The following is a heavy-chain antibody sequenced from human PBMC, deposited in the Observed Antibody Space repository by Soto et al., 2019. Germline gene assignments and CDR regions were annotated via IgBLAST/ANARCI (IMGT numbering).Heavy chain of an antibody. CDR1: GYTFRSYG. V-gene: IGHV1-18*01. J-gene: IGHJ6*03. D-gene: IGHD3-3*01. CDR2: ISAYNGNT. CDR3: ARAPTIFGVVIMAYYYMDV. Sequence: ASVKVSCKASGYTFRSYGISWVRQAPGQGLEWMGWISAYNGNTHYAQKLQGRVTMTTDTSTSTAYMELRSLRSDDTAVYYCARAPTIFGVVIMAYYYMDVWGKGTTVTVSS.